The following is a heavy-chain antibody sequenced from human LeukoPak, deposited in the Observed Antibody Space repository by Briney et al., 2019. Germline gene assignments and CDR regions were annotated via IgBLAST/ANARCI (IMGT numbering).Heavy chain of an antibody. Sequence: GGSLRLSCAASGFTFSSYGMHWVRQAPGKGLEWVAFIRYDGSNKYYADSVKGRFTISRGNSKNTLYLQMNSLRAEDTAVYYCAKKRRTSGGYGADCWGQGTLVTVSS. J-gene: IGHJ4*02. V-gene: IGHV3-30*02. D-gene: IGHD5-12*01. CDR1: GFTFSSYG. CDR2: IRYDGSNK. CDR3: AKKRRTSGGYGADC.